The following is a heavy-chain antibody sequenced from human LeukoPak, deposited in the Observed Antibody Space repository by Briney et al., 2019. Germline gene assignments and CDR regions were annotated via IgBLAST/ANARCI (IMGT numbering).Heavy chain of an antibody. CDR2: IIPSLGIV. CDR1: GGTFPTYI. J-gene: IGHJ3*01. CDR3: ARPTYGGNPIDDAFDL. Sequence: RASVKVSCKAAGGTFPTYIINWGRQAPGQGREWMGRIIPSLGIVNYAQKFEGRGTITADQSTSPAYMELSSLRSDDPAVYYCARPTYGGNPIDDAFDLWGQGTMVTVSS. D-gene: IGHD4-23*01. V-gene: IGHV1-69*02.